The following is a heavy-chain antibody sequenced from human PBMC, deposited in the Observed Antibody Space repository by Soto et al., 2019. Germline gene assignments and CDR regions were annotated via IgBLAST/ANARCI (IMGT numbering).Heavy chain of an antibody. CDR2: IYPGDSDT. D-gene: IGHD3-10*01. CDR1: GYSFTSYW. Sequence: GESLKISCKGSGYSFTSYWIGWVRQMPGKGLEWMGIIYPGDSDTRYSPSFQGQVTISADKSISTAYLQWSSLKASDTAMYYCARVRYFLAGTRELWFDPWGQGTLVTVSS. CDR3: ARVRYFLAGTRELWFDP. J-gene: IGHJ5*02. V-gene: IGHV5-51*01.